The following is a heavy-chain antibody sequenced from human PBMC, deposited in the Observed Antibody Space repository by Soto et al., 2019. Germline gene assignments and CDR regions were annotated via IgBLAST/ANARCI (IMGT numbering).Heavy chain of an antibody. CDR2: IKSKTDGGTT. V-gene: IGHV3-15*07. J-gene: IGHJ4*02. D-gene: IGHD5-12*01. CDR1: GFTFSNAW. Sequence: GGSLRLSCAASGFTFSNAWMNWVRQAPGKGLEWVGRIKSKTDGGTTDYAAPVKGRFTITRDDSKNTLYLQMNSLKTEDPAVYYCTTVDGYNFRDIDYWGQGTLVTVSS. CDR3: TTVDGYNFRDIDY.